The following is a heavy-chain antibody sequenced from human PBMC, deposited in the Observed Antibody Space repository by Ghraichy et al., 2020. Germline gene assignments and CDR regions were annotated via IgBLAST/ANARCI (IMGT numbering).Heavy chain of an antibody. D-gene: IGHD2-15*01. V-gene: IGHV1-18*01. CDR2: ISTYNGNT. Sequence: ASVKVSCKASGYTFTSYGISWVRHAPGQGLEWMGWISTYNGNTNYAQKFRGRVTMTTDTSTSTAYMELRSLRSDDTAVYYCARPPGRFWDYWGQGTLVTVSS. J-gene: IGHJ4*02. CDR3: ARPPGRFWDY. CDR1: GYTFTSYG.